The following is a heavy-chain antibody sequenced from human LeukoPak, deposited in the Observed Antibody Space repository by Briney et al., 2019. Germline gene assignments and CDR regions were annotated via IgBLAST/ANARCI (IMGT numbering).Heavy chain of an antibody. CDR2: IYYSGIT. V-gene: IGHV4-59*08. D-gene: IGHD1-26*01. CDR1: DGSITNYY. J-gene: IGHJ4*02. CDR3: ARLGGTYDY. Sequence: SETLSLTCTVSDGSITNYYWSWIRQPPGKGLEWIGYIYYSGITNYKSSLNGRVTISIDTSKNQVSLKLSSVTAADTAVYYCARLGGTYDYWGQGTLVTVSS.